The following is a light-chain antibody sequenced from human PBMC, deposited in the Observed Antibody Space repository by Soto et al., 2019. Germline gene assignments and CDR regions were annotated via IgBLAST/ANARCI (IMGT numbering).Light chain of an antibody. CDR2: AAS. J-gene: IGKJ4*01. V-gene: IGKV1-39*01. Sequence: DIQMTQSPSSLSASVGDRVTITCRASQSISSYLNWYQQKPGKAPKLLIYAASSLQSGVPSRFSGSGSGTDFTLTSSSLQPGDVATYYCQLSYSTPLTFGGATKVEIK. CDR3: QLSYSTPLT. CDR1: QSISSY.